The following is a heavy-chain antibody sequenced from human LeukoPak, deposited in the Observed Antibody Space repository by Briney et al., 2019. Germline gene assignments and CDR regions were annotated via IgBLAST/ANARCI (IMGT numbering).Heavy chain of an antibody. J-gene: IGHJ4*02. D-gene: IGHD6-13*01. Sequence: GASVKVSCKASGYTFTSYYLHWVRQAPGQGLEWMGIINPSGGSTSYAQKFQGRVTMTRDTSISTAYMELSRLRSDDTAVYYCAFGYSSSWGDYWGQGTLVTVSS. CDR3: AFGYSSSWGDY. V-gene: IGHV1-46*01. CDR2: INPSGGST. CDR1: GYTFTSYY.